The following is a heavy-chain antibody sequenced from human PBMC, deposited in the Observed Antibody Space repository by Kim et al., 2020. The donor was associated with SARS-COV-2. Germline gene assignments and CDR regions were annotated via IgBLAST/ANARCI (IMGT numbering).Heavy chain of an antibody. D-gene: IGHD3-10*01. V-gene: IGHV2-70*01. Sequence: SGPTLVNPTQTLTLTCTFSGFSLSTSGMCVSWIRQPPGKALEWLALIDWDDDKYYSTSLKTRLTISKDTSKNQVVLTMTNMDPVDTATYYCARIQGWFGELLFLIDYWGQGTLVTVSS. J-gene: IGHJ4*02. CDR2: IDWDDDK. CDR3: ARIQGWFGELLFLIDY. CDR1: GFSLSTSGMC.